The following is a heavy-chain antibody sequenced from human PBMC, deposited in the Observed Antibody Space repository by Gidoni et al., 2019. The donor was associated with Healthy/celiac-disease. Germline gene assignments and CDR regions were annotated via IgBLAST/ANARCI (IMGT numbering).Heavy chain of an antibody. CDR3: ARDTTVTFIYYYYGMDV. Sequence: QVQLVQSGAEVKKPGASVKVSCTASGYTFTSYGISWVRQAPGQGLEWMGWISAYNGNTNYAQKLQGRVTMTTDTSTSTAYMELRSLRSDDTAVYYCARDTTVTFIYYYYGMDVWGQGTTVTVSS. D-gene: IGHD4-17*01. CDR1: GYTFTSYG. CDR2: ISAYNGNT. J-gene: IGHJ6*02. V-gene: IGHV1-18*01.